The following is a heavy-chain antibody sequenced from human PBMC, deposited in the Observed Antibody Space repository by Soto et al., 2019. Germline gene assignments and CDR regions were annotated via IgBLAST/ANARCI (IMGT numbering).Heavy chain of an antibody. CDR3: GGAAYYYYMDV. CDR2: ISGSGGST. CDR1: GCTLISYA. Sequence: GGAQRRSCAASGCTLISYAMSWVNQAPGKGLEWVSAISGSGGSTYYADSVKGRFTISRDNSKNTLYLQMNSLRAEDTAVYYCGGAAYYYYMDVWGKGTTVTVSS. J-gene: IGHJ6*03. V-gene: IGHV3-23*01. D-gene: IGHD6-13*01.